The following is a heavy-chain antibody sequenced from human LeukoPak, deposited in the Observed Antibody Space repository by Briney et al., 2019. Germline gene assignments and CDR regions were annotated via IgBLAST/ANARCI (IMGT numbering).Heavy chain of an antibody. Sequence: KPSETLSLTCTVSGAPITRYYWSWIRQPPGEGLEWIGYIYYTGSANYNPSLKSRVSISVDTSKNQFSLRLSSVTAADTAVYYCARPAGLPSFGMDVWGQGTTVTVSS. CDR1: GAPITRYY. V-gene: IGHV4-59*08. J-gene: IGHJ6*02. D-gene: IGHD2-15*01. CDR3: ARPAGLPSFGMDV. CDR2: IYYTGSA.